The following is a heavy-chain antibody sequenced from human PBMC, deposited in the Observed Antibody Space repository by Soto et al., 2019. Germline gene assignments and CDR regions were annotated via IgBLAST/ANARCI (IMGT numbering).Heavy chain of an antibody. D-gene: IGHD2-2*02. CDR2: ISYDGSNK. Sequence: QVQLVESGGGVVQPGRSLRLSCAASGFTFSSYGMHWVRQAPGKGLEWVAVISYDGSNKYYADSVKGRFTISRDNSKNTLYLQMNSLRAEDTVVYYCAKDFGGYCSSTSCYMAHYWGQGTLVTVSS. CDR1: GFTFSSYG. V-gene: IGHV3-30*18. CDR3: AKDFGGYCSSTSCYMAHY. J-gene: IGHJ4*02.